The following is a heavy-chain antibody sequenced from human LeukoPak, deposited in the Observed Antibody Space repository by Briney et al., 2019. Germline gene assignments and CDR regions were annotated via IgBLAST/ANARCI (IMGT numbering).Heavy chain of an antibody. V-gene: IGHV4-59*01. CDR1: GGSISSYY. CDR3: AREYSGYDYGYYYYYMDV. CDR2: IYYGGST. J-gene: IGHJ6*03. Sequence: PSETLSLTCTVSGGSISSYYWSWIRQPPGKGLEWIGYIYYGGSTNYNPSLKSRVTISVDTSKNQFSLKLSSVTAADTAVYYCAREYSGYDYGYYYYYMDVWGKGTTVTVSS. D-gene: IGHD5-12*01.